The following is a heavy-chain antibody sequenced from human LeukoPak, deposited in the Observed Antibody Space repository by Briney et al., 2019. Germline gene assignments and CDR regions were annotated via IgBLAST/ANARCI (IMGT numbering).Heavy chain of an antibody. CDR2: ISSSSSYI. D-gene: IGHD5-24*01. CDR1: GFTFSSYS. Sequence: GGSLRLSCAASGFTFSSYSMNWVRQAPGKGLEWVSSISSSSSYIYYADSVKGRFTISRDNAKNSLYLQMNSLRAEDTALYYCAKGYRTGRWLPLDYWGQGTLVTVSS. V-gene: IGHV3-21*04. CDR3: AKGYRTGRWLPLDY. J-gene: IGHJ4*02.